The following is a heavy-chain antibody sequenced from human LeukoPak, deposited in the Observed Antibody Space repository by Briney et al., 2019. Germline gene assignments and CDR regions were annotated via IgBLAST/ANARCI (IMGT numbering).Heavy chain of an antibody. V-gene: IGHV3-23*01. J-gene: IGHJ4*02. CDR2: ISGSGGSR. CDR1: GFTFSSYA. Sequence: GGSLRLSCAPSGFTFSSYAMTWVRPAQGKWLEWVSGISGSGGSRYYADSVKGRFSISRDNSKNTVHLQMNSLRDEDTAVYYCAKDGIAVAGTSAWYWGQGTLVTVSS. CDR3: AKDGIAVAGTSAWY. D-gene: IGHD6-19*01.